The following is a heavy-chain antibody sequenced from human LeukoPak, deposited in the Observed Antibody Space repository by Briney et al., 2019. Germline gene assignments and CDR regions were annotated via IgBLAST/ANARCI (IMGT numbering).Heavy chain of an antibody. CDR1: GFTFRNYI. D-gene: IGHD3-22*01. V-gene: IGHV3-30*04. J-gene: IGHJ4*02. CDR2: LLENGSYQ. CDR3: ARSHYDSSGYPTAFDY. Sequence: GGPLSLSCAASGFTFRNYIMHWAAQAPGKGLDGLQVLLENGSYQYYADSVKGRFTISRDNSKNTLFLQMNSLRAEDTAVYYCARSHYDSSGYPTAFDYWGQGTLVTVSS.